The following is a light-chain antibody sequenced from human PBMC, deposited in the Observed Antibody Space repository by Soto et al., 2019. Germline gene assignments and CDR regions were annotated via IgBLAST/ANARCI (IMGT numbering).Light chain of an antibody. CDR3: QQSYSTPWT. V-gene: IGKV1-39*01. CDR2: AAS. J-gene: IGKJ1*01. Sequence: DIQMTQSPASLSSSVGDRVTITCRAGQSIGSYLNWYHQKPGKAPQLLIYAASTLQSGVPSRFSGYGSGTDFTLTITSVQPDDFATYYCQQSYSTPWTFGQGTKVEIK. CDR1: QSIGSY.